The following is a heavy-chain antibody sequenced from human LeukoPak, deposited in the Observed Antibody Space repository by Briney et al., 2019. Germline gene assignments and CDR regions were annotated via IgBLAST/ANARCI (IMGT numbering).Heavy chain of an antibody. CDR2: IFHSGTT. D-gene: IGHD3-22*01. J-gene: IGHJ4*02. Sequence: PSETLSLTCTLSGGSITSRTYYWGWIRQTPGKGLEWIGNIFHSGTTYYNPSFKGRVTLSVDTSKNQFSLKLSSVTAADTAVYYCARADLHYDSSGYSFDYWGQGTLVTVSS. V-gene: IGHV4-39*07. CDR1: GGSITSRTYY. CDR3: ARADLHYDSSGYSFDY.